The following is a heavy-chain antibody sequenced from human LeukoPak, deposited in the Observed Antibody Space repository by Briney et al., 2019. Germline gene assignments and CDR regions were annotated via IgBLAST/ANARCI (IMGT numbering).Heavy chain of an antibody. CDR3: ASAKGIAVAEVGYFDY. CDR2: MIPIFGTA. Sequence: SVKVSCKASRGTFSIYAISWVRQAPGQGLEWMGGMIPIFGTANYAQKFQGRVTITADESTSTAYMELSSLRSEDTAVYYCASAKGIAVAEVGYFDYWGQGTLVTVSS. CDR1: RGTFSIYA. J-gene: IGHJ4*02. D-gene: IGHD6-19*01. V-gene: IGHV1-69*13.